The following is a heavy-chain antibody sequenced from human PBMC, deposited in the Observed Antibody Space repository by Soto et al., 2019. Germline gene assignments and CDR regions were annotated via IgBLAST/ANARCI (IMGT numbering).Heavy chain of an antibody. CDR2: IRDDGSRT. V-gene: IGHV3-23*01. CDR1: GFTFNTFE. D-gene: IGHD1-26*01. CDR3: VKGGWLDF. Sequence: EVQLLESGGGLVQPGGSLRLSCAASGFTFNTFEMSWVRQAPGRGLEWVSIIRDDGSRTYYADAVKGRFTISRDNSKYTLYLQMNSLTVEDTAVYACVKGGWLDFWGQGTLVTVSS. J-gene: IGHJ5*01.